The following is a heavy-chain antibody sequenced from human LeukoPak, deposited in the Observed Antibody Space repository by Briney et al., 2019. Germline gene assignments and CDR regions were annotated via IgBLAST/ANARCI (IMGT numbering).Heavy chain of an antibody. CDR1: GYTFTSYG. Sequence: ASVKVSCKASGYTFTSYGISWVRQAPGQGLEWMGWISAYNGNTNYAQKLQGRVTITTDTSTSTAYIEVRSLRSDHPAVYHCARCIGTGYYYYGMDVWGQGTTVTVSS. CDR3: ARCIGTGYYYYGMDV. D-gene: IGHD2-2*01. CDR2: ISAYNGNT. J-gene: IGHJ6*02. V-gene: IGHV1-18*01.